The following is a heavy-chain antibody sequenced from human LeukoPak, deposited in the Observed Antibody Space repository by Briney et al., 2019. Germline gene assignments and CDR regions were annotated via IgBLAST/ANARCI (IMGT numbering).Heavy chain of an antibody. CDR3: ARAREETYYYDGGGYAPVAFNI. D-gene: IGHD3-22*01. J-gene: IGHJ3*02. V-gene: IGHV1-69*04. Sequence: SVKVSCKASGGTLNTYGIGWVRQAPGQGLEWMGRIIPILGIVNYAQKFQARVTITADKSTSTVYMELSSLRSEDTALYYCARAREETYYYDGGGYAPVAFNIWGRGTMVIVSS. CDR2: IIPILGIV. CDR1: GGTLNTYG.